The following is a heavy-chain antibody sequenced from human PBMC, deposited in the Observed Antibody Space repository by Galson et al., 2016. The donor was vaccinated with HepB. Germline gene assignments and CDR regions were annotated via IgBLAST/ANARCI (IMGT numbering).Heavy chain of an antibody. CDR3: AHRHLSIGNAFTV. V-gene: IGHV2-5*02. Sequence: PALVKPTQTLTLTCSFFGVSFSSTGVGVGWIRQPPGKALEWLAVIYWDDEKRYSPSLKSRLTITKDTSKNQVVLTVTNMDPVDTATYYCAHRHLSIGNAFTVWRQGTLVTVSS. CDR1: GVSFSSTGVG. J-gene: IGHJ3*01. CDR2: IYWDDEK. D-gene: IGHD2/OR15-2a*01.